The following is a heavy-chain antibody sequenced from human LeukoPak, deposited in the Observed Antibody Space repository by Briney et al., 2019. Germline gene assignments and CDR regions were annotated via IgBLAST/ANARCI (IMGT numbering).Heavy chain of an antibody. V-gene: IGHV1-69*01. CDR3: ARDDGAYCGGDCYSGDY. CDR2: IIPIFGTA. J-gene: IGHJ4*02. CDR1: GGTFSSYA. D-gene: IGHD2-21*01. Sequence: SVKVSCKASGGTFSSYAISWVRQAPGQGLEWMGGIIPIFGTANHAQKFQGRVTITADESTSTAYMELSSLRSEDTAVYYCARDDGAYCGGDCYSGDYWGQGTLVTVSS.